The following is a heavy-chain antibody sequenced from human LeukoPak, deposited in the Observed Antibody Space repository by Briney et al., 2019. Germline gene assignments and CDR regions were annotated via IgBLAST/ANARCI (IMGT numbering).Heavy chain of an antibody. CDR1: GFTFSNYA. Sequence: PGGSLRLSCGASGFTFSNYAIHWVRQAPGKGLEWVALISYDASNKYYADSVRGRFTISRDNSKNTLYLQMNSLRPEDTAVYYCASDDAEAGSYYRYWYFDLWGRGTLVTVSS. CDR3: ASDDAEAGSYYRYWYFDL. CDR2: ISYDASNK. J-gene: IGHJ2*01. D-gene: IGHD1-26*01. V-gene: IGHV3-30-3*01.